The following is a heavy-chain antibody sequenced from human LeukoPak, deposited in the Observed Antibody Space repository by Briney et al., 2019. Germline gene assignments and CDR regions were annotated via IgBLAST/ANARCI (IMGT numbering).Heavy chain of an antibody. CDR2: IRYDGSNK. D-gene: IGHD2/OR15-2a*01. CDR1: GFTFSFYG. CDR3: AKEFSMTLPYYMDV. J-gene: IGHJ6*03. V-gene: IGHV3-30*02. Sequence: GGSLRLSCAASGFTFSFYGMRWVRQAPAKGLEWVAFIRYDGSNKYFADSVKGRFTISRDNSKNTLYLQMNSLRPEDTAIYYCAKEFSMTLPYYMDVWGKGTTVTVSS.